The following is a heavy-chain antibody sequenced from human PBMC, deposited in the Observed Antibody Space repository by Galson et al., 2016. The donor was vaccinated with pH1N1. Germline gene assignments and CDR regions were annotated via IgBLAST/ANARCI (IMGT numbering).Heavy chain of an antibody. V-gene: IGHV4-59*01. CDR3: ARGLWDRTSINCYARTKSYFDP. CDR1: GGSISGYF. CDR2: VYDGVAT. Sequence: TLSLTCTLSGGSISGYFWSWIRQPPGKGLEWIGHVYDGVATDYNTSLKSRVTISIDTSKRQFFPNLTSVTAADTAVYYCARGLWDRTSINCYARTKSYFDPWGQGTRVTVSS. J-gene: IGHJ5*02. D-gene: IGHD2-2*01.